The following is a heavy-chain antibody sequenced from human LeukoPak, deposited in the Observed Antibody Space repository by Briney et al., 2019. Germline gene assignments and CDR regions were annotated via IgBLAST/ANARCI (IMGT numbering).Heavy chain of an antibody. CDR3: AKSSGYSYGSIDY. CDR2: ISGSGGST. V-gene: IGHV3-23*01. CDR1: GFTFSSYA. J-gene: IGHJ4*02. Sequence: GGFLRLSCAASGFTFSSYAMSWVRQAPGKGLEWVSAISGSGGSTYYAASVKGRFTISRDNSKNTLYLQMNSLRAEDTAVYYCAKSSGYSYGSIDYWGQGTLVTVSS. D-gene: IGHD5-18*01.